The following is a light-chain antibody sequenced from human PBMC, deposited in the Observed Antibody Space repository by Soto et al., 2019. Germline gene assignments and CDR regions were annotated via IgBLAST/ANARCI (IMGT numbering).Light chain of an antibody. CDR3: QQYNDWPPLT. J-gene: IGKJ4*01. CDR2: GAS. Sequence: EKVLTQSPVTLSVSLGERATLSCRASQSITTNLAWYQQKPGQAPRLLIFGASNRATGIPAMFSGSGSGTEFSLTISSLQSEDSAIYYCQQYNDWPPLTFGGGTKVEI. CDR1: QSITTN. V-gene: IGKV3-15*01.